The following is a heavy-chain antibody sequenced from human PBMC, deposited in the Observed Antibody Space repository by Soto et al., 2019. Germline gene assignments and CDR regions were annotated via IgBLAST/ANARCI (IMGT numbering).Heavy chain of an antibody. J-gene: IGHJ3*02. V-gene: IGHV1-69*13. CDR1: GGTFSSYA. CDR3: ARSTKQDYDILTGYYNDAFDI. Sequence: SVKVSCKASGGTFSSYAISWVRQAPGQGLEWMGGIIPIFGTANYAQKFQGRVTITADESTSTAYMELSSLRSEDTAVYYCARSTKQDYDILTGYYNDAFDIWGQGTMVTVSS. CDR2: IIPIFGTA. D-gene: IGHD3-9*01.